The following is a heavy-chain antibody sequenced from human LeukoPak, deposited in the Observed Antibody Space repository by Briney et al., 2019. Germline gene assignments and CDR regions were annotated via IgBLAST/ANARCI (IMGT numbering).Heavy chain of an antibody. CDR1: GYTLTELS. V-gene: IGHV1-24*01. CDR3: ATVTGYSSSWSFDY. CDR2: FDPEDGET. J-gene: IGHJ4*02. Sequence: ASVKVSCKVSGYTLTELSMHWVRQAPGKGLEWMGGFDPEDGETIYAQKFQGRVTMTEDTSTDTAYMELSSLRYEDTAVYYCATVTGYSSSWSFDYWGQGTLVTVSS. D-gene: IGHD6-13*01.